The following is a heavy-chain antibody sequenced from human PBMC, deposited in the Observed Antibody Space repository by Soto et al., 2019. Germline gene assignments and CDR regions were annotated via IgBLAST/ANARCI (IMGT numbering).Heavy chain of an antibody. CDR3: DSSGKYYYYGMDV. CDR2: ISSSSSYI. Sequence: GSLRLSCAASVFTFSSYSMNWVRQAPGKGLEWVSSISSSSSYIYYADSVKGRFTISRDNAKNSLYLQMNSLRAEDTAVYYYDSSGKYYYYGMDVWGQGTTVTVSS. J-gene: IGHJ6*02. D-gene: IGHD3-22*01. CDR1: VFTFSSYS. V-gene: IGHV3-21*01.